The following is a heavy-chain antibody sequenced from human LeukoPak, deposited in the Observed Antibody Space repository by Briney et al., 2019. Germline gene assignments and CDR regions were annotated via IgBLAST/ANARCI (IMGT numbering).Heavy chain of an antibody. V-gene: IGHV3-7*03. CDR2: IKQDGSEK. J-gene: IGHJ4*02. CDR1: GFTFSSYW. Sequence: GGSLRLSCAASGFTFSSYWMSWVRQAPGKGLEWVANIKQDGSEKYYVDSVKGRFTISRDNAKNSLYLQMNSLRAEDTVVYYCARDGGYSSGSTYFDYWGQGTLVTVSS. CDR3: ARDGGYSSGSTYFDY. D-gene: IGHD6-19*01.